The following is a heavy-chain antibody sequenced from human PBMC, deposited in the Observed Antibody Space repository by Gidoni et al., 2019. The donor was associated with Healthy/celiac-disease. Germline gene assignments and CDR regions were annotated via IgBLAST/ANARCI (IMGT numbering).Heavy chain of an antibody. J-gene: IGHJ4*02. D-gene: IGHD1-26*01. Sequence: QVQLQQWGAVLLKPSETLSLTCAVYGGSFSGYYWSWIRQPPGKGLEWIGEINHSGSTNYNPSLKSRVTISVDTSKNQFSLKLSSVTAADTAVYYCARVGMGLTWGQGTLVTVSS. CDR3: ARVGMGLT. CDR2: INHSGST. CDR1: GGSFSGYY. V-gene: IGHV4-34*01.